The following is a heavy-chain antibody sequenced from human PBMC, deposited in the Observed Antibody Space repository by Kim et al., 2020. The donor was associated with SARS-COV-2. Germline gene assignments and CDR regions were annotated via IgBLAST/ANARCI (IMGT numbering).Heavy chain of an antibody. CDR2: INYSGTT. J-gene: IGHJ2*01. CDR1: GVSIINHN. D-gene: IGHD1-1*01. V-gene: IGHV4-59*11. CDR3: ARGINTGGADL. Sequence: SETLSLTCTVSGVSIINHNWNWIRQPPGKGLEWIGYINYSGTTNYSPSLKSRLTISMDTSKNQFSLKMNSVTAADTAVYYCARGINTGGADLWGPGTLVTVS.